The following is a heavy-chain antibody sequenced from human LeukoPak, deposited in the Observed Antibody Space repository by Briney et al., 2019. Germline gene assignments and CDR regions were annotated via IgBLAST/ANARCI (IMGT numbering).Heavy chain of an antibody. CDR1: GYTSTSYY. CDR2: INPSGGST. Sequence: ASVKVSCKASGYTSTSYYMHWVRQAPGQGLEWMGIINPSGGSTSYAQKFQGRVTMTRDMSMSTVYMELSSLRSEDTAVYYCARVGAVRWSFDLWGRGTLVTVSS. D-gene: IGHD1-26*01. J-gene: IGHJ2*01. V-gene: IGHV1-46*01. CDR3: ARVGAVRWSFDL.